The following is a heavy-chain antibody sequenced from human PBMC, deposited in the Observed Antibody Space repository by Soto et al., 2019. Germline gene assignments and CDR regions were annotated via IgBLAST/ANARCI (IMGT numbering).Heavy chain of an antibody. CDR2: ISGIGTDT. Sequence: GGPLRLSCAASEFSFSDYYMAWFRQPPGKGLEWISQISGIGTDTKYADSVKGRFTVSRDNAKSSLSLQMNSLRADDTAVYYCAKDLSSRRTSNPGGLDYWGPGTLVTVSS. J-gene: IGHJ4*02. D-gene: IGHD6-13*01. CDR3: AKDLSSRRTSNPGGLDY. CDR1: EFSFSDYY. V-gene: IGHV3-11*06.